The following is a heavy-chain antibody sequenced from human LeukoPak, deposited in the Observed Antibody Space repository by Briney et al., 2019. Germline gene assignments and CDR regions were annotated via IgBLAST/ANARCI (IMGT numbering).Heavy chain of an antibody. Sequence: PSETLSLTCTVSGGSISSGSYYWSWIRQPAGKGLEWIGRIYTSGSTNYNPSLKSRVTISVDTSKNQFSLNLSSVTAADTAVYYCAREYYYDSSGYYDYWGQGTLVTVSS. D-gene: IGHD3-22*01. CDR2: IYTSGST. J-gene: IGHJ4*02. CDR3: AREYYYDSSGYYDY. CDR1: GGSISSGSYY. V-gene: IGHV4-61*02.